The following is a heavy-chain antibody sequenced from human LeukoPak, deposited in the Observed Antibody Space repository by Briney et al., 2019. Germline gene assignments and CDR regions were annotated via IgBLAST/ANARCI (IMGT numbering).Heavy chain of an antibody. J-gene: IGHJ5*02. Sequence: SETLSLTCTVSGGSISSYYWSWIRQPPGKGLEWIGEINHSGSTNYNPSLKSRVTISVDTSKNQFSLKLSSVTAADTAVYYCARGGTSCYLNWFDPWGQGTLVTVSS. CDR3: ARGGTSCYLNWFDP. V-gene: IGHV4-34*01. CDR2: INHSGST. D-gene: IGHD2-2*01. CDR1: GGSISSYY.